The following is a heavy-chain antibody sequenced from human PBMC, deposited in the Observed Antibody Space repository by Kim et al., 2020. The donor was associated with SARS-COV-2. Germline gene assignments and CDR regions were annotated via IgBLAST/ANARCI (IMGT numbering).Heavy chain of an antibody. CDR2: IYYSGST. Sequence: SETLSLTCSVSGGSISGSSHYWGWIRQPPGKGLEWIGSIYYSGSTYYNPSLKSRVSISVDTSKNQFSLKLASVTAADTSVYYCPSGTWAQDYWGQGTLVT. CDR3: PSGTWAQDY. CDR1: GGSISGSSHY. V-gene: IGHV4-39*01. J-gene: IGHJ4*02.